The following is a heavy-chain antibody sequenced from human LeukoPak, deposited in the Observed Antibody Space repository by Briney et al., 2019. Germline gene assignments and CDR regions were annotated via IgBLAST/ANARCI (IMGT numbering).Heavy chain of an antibody. J-gene: IGHJ5*02. CDR2: ISYDGSNK. CDR3: ARDQGDGDYDLADWFDP. D-gene: IGHD4-17*01. CDR1: GFTFSSYA. Sequence: GGSLRLSCAASGFTFSSYAMSWVRQAPGKGLEWVAVISYDGSNKYYADSVKGRFTISRDNSKNTLYLQMNSLRAEDTAVYYCARDQGDGDYDLADWFDPWGQGTLVTVSS. V-gene: IGHV3-30-3*01.